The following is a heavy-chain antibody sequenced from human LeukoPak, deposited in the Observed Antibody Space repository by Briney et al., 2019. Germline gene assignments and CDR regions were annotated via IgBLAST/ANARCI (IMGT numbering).Heavy chain of an antibody. J-gene: IGHJ4*02. Sequence: SETLSLTCTASGYYISSGYYWGWIRQPPGKGLEWIGSTAPGGNTYYNPSLKSRVAISVDTSKNQFSLRLISVTAADTAVYYCARGGSGWPFDHWGQGTLVTVSS. CDR3: ARGGSGWPFDH. CDR2: TAPGGNT. D-gene: IGHD6-19*01. CDR1: GYYISSGYY. V-gene: IGHV4-38-2*02.